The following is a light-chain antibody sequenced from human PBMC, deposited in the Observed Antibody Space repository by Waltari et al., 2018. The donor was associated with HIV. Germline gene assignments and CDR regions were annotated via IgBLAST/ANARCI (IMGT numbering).Light chain of an antibody. J-gene: IGLJ1*01. CDR3: SSYAGGSNFV. V-gene: IGLV2-8*01. Sequence: QSALTQPPSASGSAGQSVTIPCTGGSDDVGRYDSVSWYQQPPGTAPKVIIYDVNGRPSGVPDRFSGFKSGNTASLTVSGLQAEDEADYYCSSYAGGSNFVFGTGTKVTVV. CDR2: DVN. CDR1: SDDVGRYDS.